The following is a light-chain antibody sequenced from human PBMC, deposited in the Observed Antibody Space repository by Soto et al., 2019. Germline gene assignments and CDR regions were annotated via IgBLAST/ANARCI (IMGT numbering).Light chain of an antibody. CDR3: SSYTSRSTPLV. Sequence: QSALTQPASVSGSPGQSITISCTGASSDIGTYDYVSWYQQHPGKPPKLMIFEVSNRPSGISDRFSGSKSGNTASLTISGLQAEDEADYYCSSYTSRSTPLVFGGGTKVTVL. J-gene: IGLJ2*01. V-gene: IGLV2-14*01. CDR1: SSDIGTYDY. CDR2: EVS.